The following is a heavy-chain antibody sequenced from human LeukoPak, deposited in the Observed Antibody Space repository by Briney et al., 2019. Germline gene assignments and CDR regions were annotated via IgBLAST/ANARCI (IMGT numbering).Heavy chain of an antibody. CDR2: IIPILGIA. D-gene: IGHD3-3*01. CDR3: ARDDTIFGVVTYYYYYGMDV. Sequence: SVKVSCKASGGTFSRYAISWVRQAPGQGLEWMGRIIPILGIANYAQKFQGRVTITADKSTSTAYMELSSLRSEDTAVYYCARDDTIFGVVTYYYYYGMDVWGQGTTVTVSS. V-gene: IGHV1-69*04. J-gene: IGHJ6*02. CDR1: GGTFSRYA.